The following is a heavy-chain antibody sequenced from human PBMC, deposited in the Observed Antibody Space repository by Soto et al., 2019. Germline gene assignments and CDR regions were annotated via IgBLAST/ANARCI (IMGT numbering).Heavy chain of an antibody. Sequence: QVQLQESGPGLVKPSETLSLTCTVSGRSVSGGSYYWSWIRQPSGKGLEWIAYIYYTGSTNYNPSLKSRVTISMDTSKNQFSLRLSSVTAADTAVYYGARWGTVTGCLTGFDPWGQGTLVTVSS. J-gene: IGHJ5*02. V-gene: IGHV4-61*01. CDR3: ARWGTVTGCLTGFDP. CDR2: IYYTGST. D-gene: IGHD4-17*01. CDR1: GRSVSGGSYY.